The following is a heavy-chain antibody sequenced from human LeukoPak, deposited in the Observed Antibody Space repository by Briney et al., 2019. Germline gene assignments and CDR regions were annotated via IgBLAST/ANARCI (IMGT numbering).Heavy chain of an antibody. V-gene: IGHV1-18*01. D-gene: IGHD2-15*01. Sequence: GASVKVSCKASGYTFTTYDISWVRQAPGQGPEWMGWINTHTGDTRYGQKVQGRVTMTTDTSTSTAYMELRSLESDDTAVYFCARGPGGCSGGSCYHDNWGQGTLVTVSS. CDR2: INTHTGDT. J-gene: IGHJ4*02. CDR1: GYTFTTYD. CDR3: ARGPGGCSGGSCYHDN.